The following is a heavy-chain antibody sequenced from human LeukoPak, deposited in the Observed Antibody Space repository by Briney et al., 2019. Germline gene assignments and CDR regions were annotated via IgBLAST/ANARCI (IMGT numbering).Heavy chain of an antibody. D-gene: IGHD4-23*01. Sequence: ASVRVSCKASAHTLTTYGISWVRQAPGHGLEWLGWNNSKETQTNRAQKLQGRVTMTTDTSTSTAFLDLRSLRSDDTAVYFCARGWKLHDWGQGTLVTVSS. CDR1: AHTLTTYG. CDR3: ARGWKLHD. CDR2: NNSKETQT. V-gene: IGHV1-18*01. J-gene: IGHJ4*02.